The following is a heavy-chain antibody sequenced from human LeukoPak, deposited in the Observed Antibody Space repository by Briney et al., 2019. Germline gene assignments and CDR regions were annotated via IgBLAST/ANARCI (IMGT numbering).Heavy chain of an antibody. V-gene: IGHV3-23*01. D-gene: IGHD2-2*01. CDR1: GFTFSSYA. Sequence: GGSLRLSCAASGFTFSSYAMSWVRQAPGKGLEWVSAISGSGGSTYYADSVKGRFTISRDNSKNTLYLQMNSLRAEDTAVYYCAKDGGPPDCSSTSCYPDDAFDIWSQGTMVTVSS. CDR2: ISGSGGST. J-gene: IGHJ3*02. CDR3: AKDGGPPDCSSTSCYPDDAFDI.